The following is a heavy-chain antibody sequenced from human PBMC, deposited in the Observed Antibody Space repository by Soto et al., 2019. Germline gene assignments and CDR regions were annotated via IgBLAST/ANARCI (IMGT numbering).Heavy chain of an antibody. CDR2: ISGTTYGGTA. J-gene: IGHJ4*02. D-gene: IGHD3-16*01. Sequence: PGGSLRLSCAASGFTFSSYAMTWVRQAPGKGLEWVSLISGTTYGGTAEYAASVRGRFIVSRGDSKRIVYLQMNSLKTEDTAVYYCSGHGGFSAPWGPGTLVTVSS. V-gene: IGHV3-49*04. CDR3: SGHGGFSAP. CDR1: GFTFSSYA.